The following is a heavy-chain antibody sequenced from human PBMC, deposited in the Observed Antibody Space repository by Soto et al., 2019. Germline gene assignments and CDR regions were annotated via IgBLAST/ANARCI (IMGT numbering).Heavy chain of an antibody. J-gene: IGHJ4*02. CDR3: ARDNGWSSYDY. V-gene: IGHV3-7*03. CDR1: GFSFSNSW. CDR2: IKEDGSQQ. Sequence: EVQLVESGGGLVQPGGSLRLSCAASGFSFSNSWMTWVRQAPGKGLERVAIIKEDGSQQYYVDSVRGRFTISRDNAKSSLYLQMNSLRVEDTAVYYCARDNGWSSYDYWGQGTLVTVSS. D-gene: IGHD2-15*01.